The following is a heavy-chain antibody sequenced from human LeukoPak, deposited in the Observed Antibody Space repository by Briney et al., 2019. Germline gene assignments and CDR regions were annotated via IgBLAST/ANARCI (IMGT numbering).Heavy chain of an antibody. D-gene: IGHD6-19*01. Sequence: GGSLRLSCAASGFTFSDYYMSWIRQAPGKGLEGISYISSSGSTIYYADSVKGRFTISRDNAKNSLYLQMNSLRAEDTAVYYCARDSSGWYFDYWGQGTLVTVSS. CDR3: ARDSSGWYFDY. CDR1: GFTFSDYY. CDR2: ISSSGSTI. V-gene: IGHV3-11*04. J-gene: IGHJ4*02.